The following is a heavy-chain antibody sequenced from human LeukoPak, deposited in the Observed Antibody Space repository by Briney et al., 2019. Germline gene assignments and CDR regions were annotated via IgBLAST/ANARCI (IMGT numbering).Heavy chain of an antibody. CDR2: ISAYNGNT. D-gene: IGHD2-15*01. Sequence: ASVKVSCKASGGTFSSYTISWVRQAHGQGLEWMGRISAYNGNTNYAQKLQGRVTMTTDTSTSTAYMELRSLRSDDTAVYYCARHPLVVHNWFDPRGQGTLVTVSS. CDR3: ARHPLVVHNWFDP. V-gene: IGHV1-18*01. J-gene: IGHJ5*02. CDR1: GGTFSSYT.